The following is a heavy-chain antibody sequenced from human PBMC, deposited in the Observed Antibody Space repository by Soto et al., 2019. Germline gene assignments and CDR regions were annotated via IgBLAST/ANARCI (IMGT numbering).Heavy chain of an antibody. D-gene: IGHD2-21*02. CDR3: ARGGNIAVVTASFDN. V-gene: IGHV1-46*02. J-gene: IGHJ4*02. CDR2: IHPSGGGT. Sequence: QVQLVQSGAEVRKPGASVRVSCEPSGYTFNTYYLHWLRQAPGQDLEWMGVIHPSGGGTTYAQKFLGRVTVTRDRSTTTVFMELSSLRSHATAVYYCARGGNIAVVTASFDNWGQANLVIASS. CDR1: GYTFNTYY.